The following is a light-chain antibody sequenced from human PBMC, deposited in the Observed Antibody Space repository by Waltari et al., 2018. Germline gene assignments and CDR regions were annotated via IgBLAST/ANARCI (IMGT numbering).Light chain of an antibody. CDR1: RSVGTS. V-gene: IGKV3-20*01. CDR3: QQYTRPLPFT. Sequence: EIVLTQSPGTLSLSPGEGATLSFRASRSVGTSLAWYQHRPGQAPRLLIYGASRRATDIPDRFSGGGSETDFTLTISYLAPEDFAEYYCQQYTRPLPFTFGGGTRLEI. J-gene: IGKJ4*01. CDR2: GAS.